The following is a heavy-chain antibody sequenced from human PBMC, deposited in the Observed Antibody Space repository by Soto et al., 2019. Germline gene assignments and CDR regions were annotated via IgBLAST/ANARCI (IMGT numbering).Heavy chain of an antibody. Sequence: GSLRLSCAASGFTFSSYAMHWVRQAPGKGLEWVAVISYDGSNKYYADSVKGRFTISRDNSKNTLYLQMNSLRAEDTAVYYCARDALVYGSGSYWFDPWGQGTLVTVSS. V-gene: IGHV3-30-3*01. CDR3: ARDALVYGSGSYWFDP. D-gene: IGHD3-10*01. CDR2: ISYDGSNK. J-gene: IGHJ5*02. CDR1: GFTFSSYA.